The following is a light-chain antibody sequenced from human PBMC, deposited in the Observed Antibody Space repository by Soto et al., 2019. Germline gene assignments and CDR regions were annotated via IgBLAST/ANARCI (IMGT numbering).Light chain of an antibody. Sequence: QSALTQPRSVSGSPGQSVTISCTGTSSDVGGYNYVSWYQHHPGKAPKLMIYDVSKRPSGVPDRFSGSKSGNTASLTISGLQAEDEADYYCCSYAGRNNYVFGTGTKLTVL. CDR2: DVS. V-gene: IGLV2-11*01. CDR1: SSDVGGYNY. J-gene: IGLJ1*01. CDR3: CSYAGRNNYV.